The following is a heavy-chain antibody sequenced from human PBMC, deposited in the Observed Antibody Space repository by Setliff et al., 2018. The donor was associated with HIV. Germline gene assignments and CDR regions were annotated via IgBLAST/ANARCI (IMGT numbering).Heavy chain of an antibody. CDR3: ARAGHYYDSRGGNWFDP. CDR1: GGSISSGSYY. J-gene: IGHJ5*02. Sequence: SETLSLTCTVSGGSISSGSYYWGWIRQPPGKGLEWIGSIYYSGSTYYNPSLQSRVTISVDTSKNQFSLKLSSVTAADTAVYYCARAGHYYDSRGGNWFDPWGQGTLVTVSS. V-gene: IGHV4-39*01. CDR2: IYYSGST. D-gene: IGHD3-22*01.